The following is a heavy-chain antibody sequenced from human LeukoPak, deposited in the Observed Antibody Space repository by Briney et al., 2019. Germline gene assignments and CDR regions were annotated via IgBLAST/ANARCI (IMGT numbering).Heavy chain of an antibody. V-gene: IGHV4-59*01. CDR2: IYNSGST. Sequence: SETLSLTCTVSGGSISNFYWSWIRQSPGERLEWMGYIYNSGSTNYNASLKSRVTISVDTSKNQFSLKLSFVTAADTAMYYCARGFASSWYYFDYWGQGTLVTVSS. D-gene: IGHD6-13*01. CDR1: GGSISNFY. CDR3: ARGFASSWYYFDY. J-gene: IGHJ4*02.